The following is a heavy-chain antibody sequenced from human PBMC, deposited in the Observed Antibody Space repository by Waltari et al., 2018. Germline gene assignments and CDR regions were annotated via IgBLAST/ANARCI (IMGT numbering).Heavy chain of an antibody. D-gene: IGHD2-8*01. CDR3: ARNIGELYAAYYYYYMDV. V-gene: IGHV4-59*01. CDR2: IYYSGST. Sequence: QVQLQESGPGLVKPSETLSLTCTVSGGSISSYYWSWIRQPPGKGLEWIVYIYYSGSTNYNPSLKSRVTISVDTSKNQFSLKLSSVTAADTAVYYCARNIGELYAAYYYYYMDVWGKGTTVTVSS. CDR1: GGSISSYY. J-gene: IGHJ6*03.